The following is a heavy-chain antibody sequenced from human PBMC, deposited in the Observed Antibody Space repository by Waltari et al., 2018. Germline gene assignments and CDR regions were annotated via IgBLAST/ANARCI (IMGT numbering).Heavy chain of an antibody. CDR3: AGRDWIVGATGYFQH. D-gene: IGHD1-26*01. CDR2: IYYSGST. J-gene: IGHJ1*01. V-gene: IGHV4-39*01. CDR1: GGSISSSSYY. Sequence: QLQLQESGPGLVKPSETLSLTCTVSGGSISSSSYYWGWIRQPPGKGLEWIGSIYYSGSTYYNPSLKSRVTISVDTSKNQFSLKLSSVTAADTAVYYCAGRDWIVGATGYFQHWGQGTLVTVSS.